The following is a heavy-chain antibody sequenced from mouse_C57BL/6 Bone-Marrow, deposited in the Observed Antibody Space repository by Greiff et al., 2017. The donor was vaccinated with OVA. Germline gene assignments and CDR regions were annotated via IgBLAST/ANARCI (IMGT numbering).Heavy chain of an antibody. V-gene: IGHV1-53*01. J-gene: IGHJ2*01. CDR2: INPSNGGT. CDR3: ARESNLLLRPYYFDY. D-gene: IGHD1-1*01. CDR1: GYTFTSYW. Sequence: QVHVKQPGTELVKPGASVKLSCKASGYTFTSYWMHWVKQRPGQGLEWIGNINPSNGGTNYNEKFKSKATLTVDKSSSTAYMQLSSLTSEDSAVYYCARESNLLLRPYYFDYWGQGTTLTVSS.